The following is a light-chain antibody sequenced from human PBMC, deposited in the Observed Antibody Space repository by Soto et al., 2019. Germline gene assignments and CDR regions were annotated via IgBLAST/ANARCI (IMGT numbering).Light chain of an antibody. CDR3: SSYTSSSTYV. CDR1: SSYVGGYNY. CDR2: EVS. Sequence: QSGLNQPASVSGSSGQSTAISCTGSSSYVGGYNYVSWYQQHPGKAPKLMIYEVSNRPSGVSNRFSGSKSGNTASLTISGLQAEAEADYYCSSYTSSSTYVFGTGTKVTVL. J-gene: IGLJ1*01. V-gene: IGLV2-14*01.